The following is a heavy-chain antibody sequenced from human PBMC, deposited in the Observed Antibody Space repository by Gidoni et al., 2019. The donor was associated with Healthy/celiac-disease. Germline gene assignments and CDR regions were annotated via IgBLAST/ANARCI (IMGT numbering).Heavy chain of an antibody. CDR2: ISYDGSNK. CDR1: GFTFSSYG. V-gene: IGHV3-30*03. D-gene: IGHD3-9*01. CDR3: VGVRYFDWL. J-gene: IGHJ4*02. Sequence: QVQLVESGGGVVQPGRSLRLSCAASGFTFSSYGMHWVRQAPGKGLEWVAVISYDGSNKYYADSVKGRFTISRDNSKNTLYLQMNSLRAEDTAVYYCVGVRYFDWLWGQGTLVTVSS.